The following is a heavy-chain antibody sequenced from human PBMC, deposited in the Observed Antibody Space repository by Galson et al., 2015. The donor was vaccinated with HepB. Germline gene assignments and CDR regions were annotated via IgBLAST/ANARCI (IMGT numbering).Heavy chain of an antibody. CDR3: ATDASLWFGELGPLDY. D-gene: IGHD3-10*01. CDR1: GYTLTELS. CDR2: FDPDDGET. Sequence: SVKVSCKVSGYTLTELSMHWVRQAPGKGLEWMGGFDPDDGETIYAQKFQGRVTMTEDTSTDTAYMELSSLRSEDTAVYYCATDASLWFGELGPLDYWGQGTLVTV. V-gene: IGHV1-24*01. J-gene: IGHJ4*02.